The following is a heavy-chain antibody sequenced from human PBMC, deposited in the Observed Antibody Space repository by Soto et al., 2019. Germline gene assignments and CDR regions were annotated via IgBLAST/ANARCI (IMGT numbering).Heavy chain of an antibody. Sequence: QVQLVQSGAEVKKPGASVKVSCKVSGYTFTGNYMHWMRQAPGQGPEWMGWINPRNGDTDYAQKFQGRFTITSDTSISTAYMDLSRLTSDDTAIYFCVRGGGVDVVTPTRIVFDYWGQGTLLTVSS. V-gene: IGHV1-2*02. D-gene: IGHD2-21*02. J-gene: IGHJ4*02. CDR2: INPRNGDT. CDR3: VRGGGVDVVTPTRIVFDY. CDR1: GYTFTGNY.